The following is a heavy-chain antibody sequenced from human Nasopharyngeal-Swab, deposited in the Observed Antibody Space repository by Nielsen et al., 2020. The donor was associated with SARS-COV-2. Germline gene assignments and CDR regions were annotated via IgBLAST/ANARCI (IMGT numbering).Heavy chain of an antibody. V-gene: IGHV1-69*13. CDR2: IIPIFGTA. CDR3: ARPGGQQLAKDYYYGMDV. D-gene: IGHD6-13*01. CDR1: GGTFSSYA. Sequence: SVKVSCKASGGTFSSYAISWVRQAPGQGLEWMGGIIPIFGTANYAQKFQGRVTITADESTSTAYMELSSLRSEDTAVYYCARPGGQQLAKDYYYGMDVWGQGTTVTVSS. J-gene: IGHJ6*02.